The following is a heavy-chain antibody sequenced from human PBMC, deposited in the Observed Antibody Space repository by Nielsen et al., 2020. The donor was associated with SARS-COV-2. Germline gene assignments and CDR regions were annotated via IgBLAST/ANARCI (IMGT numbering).Heavy chain of an antibody. Sequence: WIRQPPGKGLEWVAVIWYDGSNKYYADSVKGRFTISRDNSKNTLYLQMNSLRAEDTAVYYCARWPAGDYDSSGYPIMRDAFDIWGQGTMVTVSS. V-gene: IGHV3-33*01. CDR2: IWYDGSNK. CDR3: ARWPAGDYDSSGYPIMRDAFDI. D-gene: IGHD3-22*01. J-gene: IGHJ3*02.